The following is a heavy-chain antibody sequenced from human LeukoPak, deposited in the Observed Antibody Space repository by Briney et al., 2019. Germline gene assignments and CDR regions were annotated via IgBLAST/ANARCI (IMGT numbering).Heavy chain of an antibody. CDR2: MNPNSGKT. CDR3: ARGLWELLSPAFDY. J-gene: IGHJ4*02. Sequence: GASVKVSCKASGYTFTSYDINWVRQATGQGLAWMGWMNPNSGKTGYAQKFQGRVTMTRNTSISTAYMELSSLRSEDTAVYYCARGLWELLSPAFDYWGQGTLVTVSS. D-gene: IGHD1-26*01. V-gene: IGHV1-8*01. CDR1: GYTFTSYD.